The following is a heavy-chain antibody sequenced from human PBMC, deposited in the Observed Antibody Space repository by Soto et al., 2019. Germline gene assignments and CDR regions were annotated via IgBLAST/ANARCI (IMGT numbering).Heavy chain of an antibody. Sequence: SETLSLTCTVSGGSISSYYWSWIRQPPGKGLEWIGYIYYSGSTNYNPSLKSRVTISVDTSKNQFSLKLSSVTAADTAVYYCARHRPYGDLDYWGQGTLVTVSS. CDR1: GGSISSYY. V-gene: IGHV4-59*08. CDR2: IYYSGST. D-gene: IGHD4-17*01. J-gene: IGHJ4*02. CDR3: ARHRPYGDLDY.